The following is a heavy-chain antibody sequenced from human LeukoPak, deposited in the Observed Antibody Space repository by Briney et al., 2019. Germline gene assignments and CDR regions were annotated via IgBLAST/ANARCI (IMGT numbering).Heavy chain of an antibody. CDR2: ITSDSTI. V-gene: IGHV3-69-1*02. Sequence: ETLSLTCAVYGGSFSGYYWSWIRQPPGKGLEWVSSITSDSTIYYADSVKGRFTISRDNAKNSLYLQMNSLRAEDTAVYFCARLTPVTNDYWGQGTLVTVSS. J-gene: IGHJ4*02. CDR1: GGSFSGYY. D-gene: IGHD4-17*01. CDR3: ARLTPVTNDY.